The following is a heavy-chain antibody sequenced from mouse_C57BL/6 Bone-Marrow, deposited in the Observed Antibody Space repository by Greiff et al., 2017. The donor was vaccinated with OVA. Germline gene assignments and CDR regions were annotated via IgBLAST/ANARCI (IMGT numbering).Heavy chain of an antibody. CDR3: ASRIRDYYYAMDY. Sequence: EVQLQQSGPELVKPGVSVKISCKASGYTFTDYYMNWVKQSHGKSLEWIGDINPNNGGTSYNQKFKGKATLTVDKSSSTAYMELRSLTSEDSAVYYCASRIRDYYYAMDYWGQGTSVTVSS. CDR1: GYTFTDYY. J-gene: IGHJ4*01. CDR2: INPNNGGT. V-gene: IGHV1-26*01.